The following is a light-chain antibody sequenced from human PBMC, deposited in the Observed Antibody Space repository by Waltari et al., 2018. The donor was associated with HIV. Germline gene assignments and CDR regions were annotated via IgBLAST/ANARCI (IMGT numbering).Light chain of an antibody. J-gene: IGKJ4*01. V-gene: IGKV4-1*01. CDR3: QQYFSTPLT. CDR1: QSVLYSSNNKNY. CDR2: WAS. Sequence: DIVMTQSPESLAVSLGERATINCKSSQSVLYSSNNKNYLAWYQQKPGQSPKLLIYWASTRESGVPERFNGGGSGTDFTLTISSLQAEDVAVYCCQQYFSTPLTFGGGTRIEFK.